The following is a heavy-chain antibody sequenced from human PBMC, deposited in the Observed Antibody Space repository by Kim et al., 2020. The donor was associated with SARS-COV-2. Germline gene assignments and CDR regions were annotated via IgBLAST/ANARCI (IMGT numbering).Heavy chain of an antibody. V-gene: IGHV4-31*02. J-gene: IGHJ3*02. D-gene: IGHD3-3*01. Sequence: YYNPSLKSRVTISIDTSKNQFSLKLSSVTAADTAVYYCARDFSEIDAFDIWGQGTMVTVSS. CDR3: ARDFSEIDAFDI.